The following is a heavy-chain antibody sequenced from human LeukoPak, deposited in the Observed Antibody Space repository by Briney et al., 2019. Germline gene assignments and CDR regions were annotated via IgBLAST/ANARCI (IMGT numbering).Heavy chain of an antibody. J-gene: IGHJ4*02. Sequence: ASVQVTCKACGYTLTGYYMHWVRQAPGQGLEWMGWINPNNGGTNYAQKFQGRVTMTRDTSISTAYMELRRLTSDDTAVYYCARGRGTTSSNFDYWGQGTLVTVSS. CDR2: INPNNGGT. CDR1: GYTLTGYY. V-gene: IGHV1-2*02. CDR3: ARGRGTTSSNFDY. D-gene: IGHD2-2*01.